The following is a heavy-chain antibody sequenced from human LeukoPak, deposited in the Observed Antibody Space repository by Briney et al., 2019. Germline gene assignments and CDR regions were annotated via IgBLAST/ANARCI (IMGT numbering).Heavy chain of an antibody. D-gene: IGHD6-19*01. CDR1: GFTFSSYD. J-gene: IGHJ4*02. CDR3: ARSYRSGFYYFDY. Sequence: SGASMRLSCVASGFTFSSYDMHRVRQAPGKGLEWAAVIWYDGNNRYFADSVKGRFTISRDNSKNTLYLQMNSLRAEDTAVYYCARSYRSGFYYFDYWGQGTPVTVSS. CDR2: IWYDGNNR. V-gene: IGHV3-33*03.